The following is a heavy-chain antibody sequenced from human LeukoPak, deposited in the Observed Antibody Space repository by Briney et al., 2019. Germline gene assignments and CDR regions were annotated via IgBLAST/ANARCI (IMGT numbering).Heavy chain of an antibody. J-gene: IGHJ4*02. V-gene: IGHV3-53*01. CDR1: GFTVSSNY. Sequence: GGSLRLSCAASGFTVSSNYMSWVRQAPGKGLEWVSVIYSGGSTYYADSVKGRFTISRGNSKNTLYLQMNSLRAEDTAVYYCARILHYYGSGSYPFDYWGQGTLVTVSS. CDR2: IYSGGST. D-gene: IGHD3-10*01. CDR3: ARILHYYGSGSYPFDY.